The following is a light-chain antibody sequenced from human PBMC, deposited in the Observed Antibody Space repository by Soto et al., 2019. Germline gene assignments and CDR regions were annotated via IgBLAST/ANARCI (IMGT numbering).Light chain of an antibody. CDR2: KAS. CDR1: QSIRSW. Sequence: DIQMTQSPSTLSASVGDRVTITCRASQSIRSWLAWYQQKPGKAPKLLIYKASSIESGVPSRFSGSGSGTEFTLTISSLQPDDFAPYYCQQYNSYSSWTFGQGTKVEIK. J-gene: IGKJ1*01. CDR3: QQYNSYSSWT. V-gene: IGKV1-5*03.